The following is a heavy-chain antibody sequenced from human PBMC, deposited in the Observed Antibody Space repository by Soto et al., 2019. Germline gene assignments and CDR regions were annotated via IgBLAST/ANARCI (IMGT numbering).Heavy chain of an antibody. J-gene: IGHJ4*02. V-gene: IGHV4-59*01. D-gene: IGHD3-10*01. CDR3: AREYGSGSYLRLDY. CDR2: IYYSGST. CDR1: GGSISSYY. Sequence: PSETMSLTCTVAGGSISSYYWSWIRKNPGKGLEWIGYIYYSGSTNYNPSLKSRVTISVDTSKNQFSLKLSSVTAADTAVYYCAREYGSGSYLRLDYWGQGTLVTVSS.